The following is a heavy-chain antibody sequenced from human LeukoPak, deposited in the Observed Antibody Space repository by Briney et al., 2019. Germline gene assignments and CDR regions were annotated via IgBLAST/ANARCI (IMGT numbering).Heavy chain of an antibody. V-gene: IGHV1-46*01. D-gene: IGHD3-22*01. CDR3: ARGDGDSDSNGVLMGWFDP. J-gene: IGHJ5*02. Sequence: ASVKVSCKASGYTFTAYYMHWVRQAPGQGLEWMGVIDPSGGSTSYAQRFQDRVTMTSDMSTSTVYMELSSLRSEDTAVYYCARGDGDSDSNGVLMGWFDPWGQGTLVTVSS. CDR1: GYTFTAYY. CDR2: IDPSGGST.